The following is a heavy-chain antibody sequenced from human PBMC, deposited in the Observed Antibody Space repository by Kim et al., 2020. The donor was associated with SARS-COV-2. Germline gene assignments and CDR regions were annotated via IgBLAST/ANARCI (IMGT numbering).Heavy chain of an antibody. D-gene: IGHD2-21*01. CDR2: GSEI. Sequence: GSEIYYVQSAKGRFTISRDNDQNSLYMQMNSLRAEDTAVYYCASEVVGDAWGQGTLVTVSS. J-gene: IGHJ5*02. V-gene: IGHV3-7*01. CDR3: ASEVVGDA.